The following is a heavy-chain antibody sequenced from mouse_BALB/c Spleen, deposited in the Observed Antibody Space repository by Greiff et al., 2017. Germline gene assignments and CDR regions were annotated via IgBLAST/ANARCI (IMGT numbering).Heavy chain of an antibody. J-gene: IGHJ2*01. V-gene: IGHV1-87*01. Sequence: QVQLQQSGAELARPGASVKLSCKASGYTFTSYWMQWVKQRPGQGLEWIGAIYPGDGDTRYTQKFKGKATLTADKSSSTAYMQLSSLASEDSAVYYCARYDYWGQGTTLTVSS. CDR1: GYTFTSYW. CDR2: IYPGDGDT. CDR3: ARYDY.